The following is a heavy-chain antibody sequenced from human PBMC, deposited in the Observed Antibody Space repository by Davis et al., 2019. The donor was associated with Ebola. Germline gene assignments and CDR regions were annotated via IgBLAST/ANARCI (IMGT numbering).Heavy chain of an antibody. D-gene: IGHD3-10*01. CDR2: VGGGYFGG. J-gene: IGHJ4*02. V-gene: IGHV3-23*01. Sequence: GGSLRLSCVASGFALNDYGMNWVRQVPGRGLEWVAHVGGGYFGGRYADSVKGRFTTSRDNSKNILYLEMSNLRADDTAVYYCATYGSGSYYWGRGTRVTVSS. CDR1: GFALNDYG. CDR3: ATYGSGSYY.